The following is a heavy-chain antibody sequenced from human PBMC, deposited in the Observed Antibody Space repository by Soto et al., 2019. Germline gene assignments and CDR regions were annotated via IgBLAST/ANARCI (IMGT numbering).Heavy chain of an antibody. V-gene: IGHV3-23*01. J-gene: IGHJ4*02. CDR2: ISGSGGST. D-gene: IGHD6-13*01. Sequence: PGGSLRLSCAASGFTFSSYAMSWVRQAPGKGLEWVSAISGSGGSTYYADSVKGRFTISRDNSKNTLYLQMKSLRAEDTAVYYCAKVSSSWYAGFFDLWGQGTLVTVSS. CDR3: AKVSSSWYAGFFDL. CDR1: GFTFSSYA.